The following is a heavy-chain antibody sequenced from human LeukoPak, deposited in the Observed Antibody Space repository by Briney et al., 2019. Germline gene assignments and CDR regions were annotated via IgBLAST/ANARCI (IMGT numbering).Heavy chain of an antibody. V-gene: IGHV3-7*01. Sequence: GGSLRLSCAAYGFTFSDYWMSLMRQAPGKGLEWVANIKYDGDEEYYVDSVKGRFTISRDNAKNSVYLQLNSLRVEDTAVYYCKSGGAAPGSFDNWGQGTLVTVSP. CDR1: GFTFSDYW. D-gene: IGHD1-1*01. CDR3: KSGGAAPGSFDN. J-gene: IGHJ4*02. CDR2: IKYDGDEE.